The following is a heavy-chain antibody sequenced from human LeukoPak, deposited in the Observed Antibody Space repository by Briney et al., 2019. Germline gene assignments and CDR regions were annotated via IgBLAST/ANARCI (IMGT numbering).Heavy chain of an antibody. CDR1: GGSISSYY. V-gene: IGHV4-59*01. D-gene: IGHD6-19*01. CDR2: IYYSGST. CDR3: ARGYSSGWRTPDY. Sequence: SETLSPTCTVSGGSISSYYWSWIRQPPGKGLEWLGYIYYSGSTNYNPSLKSRVTISVDTSKNQFSLKLSSVTAADTAVYYCARGYSSGWRTPDYWGQGTLVTVSS. J-gene: IGHJ4*02.